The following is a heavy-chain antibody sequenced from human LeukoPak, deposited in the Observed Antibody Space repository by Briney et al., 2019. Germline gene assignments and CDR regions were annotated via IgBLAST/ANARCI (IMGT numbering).Heavy chain of an antibody. CDR2: INHSGST. J-gene: IGHJ3*02. CDR1: GGSFSGYY. D-gene: IGHD3-10*01. V-gene: IGHV4-34*01. Sequence: SETLSLTCAVYGGSFSGYYWSWIRQPPVKGLEWIGEINHSGSTNYNPSHKSRVTISVDTSKNQFSLKLSSVTAADTAVYYCARDHLWFGEYAFDIWGQGTMVTVSS. CDR3: ARDHLWFGEYAFDI.